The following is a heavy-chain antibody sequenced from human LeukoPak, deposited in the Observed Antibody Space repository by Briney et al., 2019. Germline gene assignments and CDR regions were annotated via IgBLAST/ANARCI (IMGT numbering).Heavy chain of an antibody. D-gene: IGHD3-3*01. J-gene: IGHJ5*02. V-gene: IGHV3-21*01. CDR1: GFTFSSYS. CDR3: ARAASYYDFWSGQEESNWSDP. Sequence: GGSLRLSCAASGFTFSSYSMNWVRQAPGKGLEWVSSISSSSSYIYYADSVKGRFTISRDNAKNSLYLQMNSLRAEDTAVYYCARAASYYDFWSGQEESNWSDPWGQGTLVTVSS. CDR2: ISSSSSYI.